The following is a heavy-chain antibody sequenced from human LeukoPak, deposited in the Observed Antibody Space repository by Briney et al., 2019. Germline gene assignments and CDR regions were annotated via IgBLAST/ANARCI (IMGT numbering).Heavy chain of an antibody. J-gene: IGHJ3*02. V-gene: IGHV3-15*01. CDR1: GFTFSRFA. D-gene: IGHD3-10*01. CDR2: VKSKADDGTT. Sequence: GGSLRLSCVGAGFTFSRFAVTWVRQAPGKGLEWVGRVKSKADDGTTDYAAPVQGRFTISRDDSKNTLSLQMNSLKTEDTAVYYCATEGGSGSYYGDDAFDMWGQGTMVTVSS. CDR3: ATEGGSGSYYGDDAFDM.